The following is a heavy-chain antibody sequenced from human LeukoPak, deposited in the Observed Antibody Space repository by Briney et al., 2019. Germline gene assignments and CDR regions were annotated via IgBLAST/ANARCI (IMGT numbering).Heavy chain of an antibody. J-gene: IGHJ5*02. Sequence: ASVKVSCKVSGYTLTELSMHWVRQAPGKGLEWMGGFDPEDGETIYAQKFQGRVTMTEDTSTDTAYMELSSLRSEDTAVYYCATVIGVVPAAMYAGWFDPWGQGTLVTVSS. CDR2: FDPEDGET. V-gene: IGHV1-24*01. CDR3: ATVIGVVPAAMYAGWFDP. CDR1: GYTLTELS. D-gene: IGHD2-2*01.